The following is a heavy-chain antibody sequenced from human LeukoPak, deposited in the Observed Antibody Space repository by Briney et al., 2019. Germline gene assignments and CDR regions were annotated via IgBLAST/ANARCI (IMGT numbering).Heavy chain of an antibody. V-gene: IGHV3-23*01. CDR1: GFTFSSYA. D-gene: IGHD2-2*01. Sequence: GGSLRLSCAASGFTFSSYAMIWVRQAPGKGLEGGSAISGSGGSTYYADSGKGRFTISRDNSKHTLYLPINSLRAEPTAVYYCAKVDKPLPAGPDYWGQGTLVTVSS. J-gene: IGHJ4*02. CDR3: AKVDKPLPAGPDY. CDR2: ISGSGGST.